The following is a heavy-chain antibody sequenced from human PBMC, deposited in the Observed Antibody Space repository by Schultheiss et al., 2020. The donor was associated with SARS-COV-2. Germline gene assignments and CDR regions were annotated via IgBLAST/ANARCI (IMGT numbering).Heavy chain of an antibody. CDR3: SRHDWFDP. V-gene: IGHV3-66*04. Sequence: GGSLRLSCAASGFTFSSYWMSWVRQAPGKGLEWVSVIYSGGSTYYADSVKGRFTISRDNSKNTLYLQMNSLRAEDTAVYYCSRHDWFDPWGQGTLVTVSS. J-gene: IGHJ5*02. CDR1: GFTFSSYW. CDR2: IYSGGST.